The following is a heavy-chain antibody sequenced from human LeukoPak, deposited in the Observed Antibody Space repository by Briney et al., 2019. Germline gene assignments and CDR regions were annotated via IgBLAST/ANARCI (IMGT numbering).Heavy chain of an antibody. CDR2: ISGSGGST. CDR3: AKSRKFGSSTGDFDY. D-gene: IGHD1-26*01. J-gene: IGHJ4*02. CDR1: GFTFSSYA. V-gene: IGHV3-23*01. Sequence: PGGSLRLSCAASGFTFSSYAMSWVRQAPGKGLEWVSAISGSGGSTYYADSVKGRFTISRDNSKNTLYLQMNSLRAEDTAVYYCAKSRKFGSSTGDFDYWGQGTLVTVSS.